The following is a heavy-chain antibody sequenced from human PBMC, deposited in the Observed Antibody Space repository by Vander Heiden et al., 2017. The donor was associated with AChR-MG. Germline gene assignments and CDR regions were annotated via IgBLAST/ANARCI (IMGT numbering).Heavy chain of an antibody. V-gene: IGHV3-48*01. CDR2: ISSSSTTI. J-gene: IGHJ6*02. Sequence: EVQLVESGGGLVQPGGSLRLPCAPSGFTFSGYSMNWVRQAPGKGLEWISYISSSSTTIDHADSVKGRFTVSRDNANNSLFLQMNSLRAEDTAVYYCARDLHGDSLYYYSYYGMDVWGQGTTVTVSS. CDR3: ARDLHGDSLYYYSYYGMDV. D-gene: IGHD2-21*01. CDR1: GFTFSGYS.